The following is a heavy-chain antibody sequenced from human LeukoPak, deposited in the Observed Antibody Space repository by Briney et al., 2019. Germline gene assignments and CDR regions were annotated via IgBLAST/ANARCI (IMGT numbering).Heavy chain of an antibody. CDR1: GFTFSSYA. Sequence: GGSLRLSCAASGFTFSSYAMSWVRQAPGKGLEWVSAISGSGGSTYYADSVKGRFTISRDNSKNTLYLQMNSLRAEDTDVYYCARDDFWSGYSLLDYWGQGTLVTVSS. V-gene: IGHV3-23*01. J-gene: IGHJ4*02. CDR2: ISGSGGST. CDR3: ARDDFWSGYSLLDY. D-gene: IGHD3-3*01.